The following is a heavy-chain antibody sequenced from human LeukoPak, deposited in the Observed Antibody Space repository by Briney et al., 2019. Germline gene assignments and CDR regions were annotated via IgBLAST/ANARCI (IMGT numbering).Heavy chain of an antibody. Sequence: ASVKVSCKASGYTFTSYYMHWVRQAPGQGLEWMGIINPSGGSTSYAQKFQGRVTMTRGTSTSTVYMELSSLRSEDTAVYYCARGHDYDILTGYVSDAFDIWGQGTMVTVSS. V-gene: IGHV1-46*01. CDR2: INPSGGST. D-gene: IGHD3-9*01. J-gene: IGHJ3*02. CDR1: GYTFTSYY. CDR3: ARGHDYDILTGYVSDAFDI.